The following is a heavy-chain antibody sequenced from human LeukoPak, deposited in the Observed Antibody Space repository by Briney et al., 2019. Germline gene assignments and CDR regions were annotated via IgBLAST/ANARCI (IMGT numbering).Heavy chain of an antibody. Sequence: ASVKVSCKASGYTFTSYGISWVRQAPGQGLEWMGWISAYNGNTNYAQKLQGRVTMTEDTSTDTAYMELSSLRSEDTAVYYCARDPPNAQYYDFWSGYQGSPVYFDYWGQGTLVTVSS. CDR1: GYTFTSYG. CDR3: ARDPPNAQYYDFWSGYQGSPVYFDY. D-gene: IGHD3-3*01. CDR2: ISAYNGNT. J-gene: IGHJ4*02. V-gene: IGHV1-18*01.